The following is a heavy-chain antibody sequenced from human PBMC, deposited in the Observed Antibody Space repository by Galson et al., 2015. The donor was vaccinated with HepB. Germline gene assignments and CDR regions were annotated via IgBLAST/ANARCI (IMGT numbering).Heavy chain of an antibody. CDR2: INPSGGST. CDR1: GYTFTSYY. Sequence: SVKVSCKASGYTFTSYYMHWVRQAPGQGLEWMGIINPSGGSTSYAQKFQGRVTMTRDTSTSTVYMELSSLRSEDTAVYYCARGTGYWIQPRWGDLISWGQGTLVPVSS. D-gene: IGHD5-18*01. J-gene: IGHJ5*02. CDR3: ARGTGYWIQPRWGDLIS. V-gene: IGHV1-46*03.